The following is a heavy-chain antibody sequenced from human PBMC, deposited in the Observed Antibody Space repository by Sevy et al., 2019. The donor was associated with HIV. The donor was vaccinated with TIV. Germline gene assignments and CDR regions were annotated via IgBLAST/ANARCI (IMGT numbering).Heavy chain of an antibody. CDR2: IKRDGSEK. Sequence: GGSLRLSCVASGFMFSNYWMSWVRQAPGKGLEWVAKIKRDGSEKYYVASVKGRFIISRDNAKNSQYLQMNSLRVEDTAVYYCARDCSSTSCLWGMDVWGQGTTVTVSS. CDR1: GFMFSNYW. CDR3: ARDCSSTSCLWGMDV. V-gene: IGHV3-7*03. J-gene: IGHJ6*02. D-gene: IGHD2-2*01.